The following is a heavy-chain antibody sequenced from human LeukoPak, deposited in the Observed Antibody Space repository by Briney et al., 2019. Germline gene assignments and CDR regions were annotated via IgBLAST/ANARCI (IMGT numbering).Heavy chain of an antibody. CDR1: GFTFSSYA. V-gene: IGHV3-48*04. Sequence: GGSLRLSCAASGFTFSSYAMSWVRQAPGKGLEWVSYISSSGSTIYYADSVKGRFTISRDNAKNSLYLQMNSLRAEDTAVYYCARASGSGYYPPYFDYWGQGTLVTVSS. J-gene: IGHJ4*02. D-gene: IGHD3-22*01. CDR3: ARASGSGYYPPYFDY. CDR2: ISSSGSTI.